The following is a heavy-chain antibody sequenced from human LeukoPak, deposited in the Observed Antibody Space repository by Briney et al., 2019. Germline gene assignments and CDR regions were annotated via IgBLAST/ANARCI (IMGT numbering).Heavy chain of an antibody. Sequence: NPSETLSLTCAVYGGSFRGYYWSWIRQPPGKGLEWIGEINHSGSTNYNPSLKSRVSISVDSSKNQFSLKLRSVTAADTAVYYCTSGGMVSGDYWGHGTLVTVSS. D-gene: IGHD2-8*01. J-gene: IGHJ4*01. CDR1: GGSFRGYY. CDR2: INHSGST. CDR3: TSGGMVSGDY. V-gene: IGHV4-34*01.